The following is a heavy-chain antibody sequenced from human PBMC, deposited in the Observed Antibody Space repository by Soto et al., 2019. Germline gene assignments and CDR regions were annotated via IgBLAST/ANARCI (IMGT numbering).Heavy chain of an antibody. CDR3: ARNPVVAVDGKSDAFDI. CDR1: GGTFSSYA. D-gene: IGHD2-15*01. J-gene: IGHJ3*02. Sequence: QVQLVQSGAEVKKTGSSVKVSCKASGGTFSSYAISWVRQAPGQGLEWMGGINPIFGTANNAQKIQGRVTITSDESTITAYMELSILGSEDRAVYYCARNPVVAVDGKSDAFDIWCQWTMFSLSS. CDR2: INPIFGTA. V-gene: IGHV1-69*01.